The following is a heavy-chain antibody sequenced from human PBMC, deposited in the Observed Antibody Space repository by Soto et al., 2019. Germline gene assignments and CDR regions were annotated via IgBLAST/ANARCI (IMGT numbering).Heavy chain of an antibody. D-gene: IGHD1-7*01. CDR1: GYTFTKYF. CDR3: ARDGTFDI. Sequence: QVQLVQSGAEVKKPGASVKVSCQASGYTFTKYFIQWIRQGPGQDLEWVGLINPAGGTTSYAQKFQGRVTRTRDTSTRTFFIELTSLRSDDNGVYFCARDGTFDIWGQGTLVTVSS. J-gene: IGHJ4*02. V-gene: IGHV1-46*01. CDR2: INPAGGTT.